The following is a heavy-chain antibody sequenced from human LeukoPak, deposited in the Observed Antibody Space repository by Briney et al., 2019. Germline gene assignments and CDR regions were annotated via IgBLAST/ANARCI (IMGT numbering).Heavy chain of an antibody. CDR2: ISSSGSAI. CDR1: GFTFTNAW. D-gene: IGHD3-3*01. J-gene: IGHJ4*02. Sequence: GGSLRLSCAASGFTFTNAWMNWVRRAPGKGLEWVSYISSSGSAIYYADSVKGRFTISRDNAKNSLYLQMNSLRAEDTAVYYCARGAFWSGYNSDYWGQGTLVTVSS. V-gene: IGHV3-48*04. CDR3: ARGAFWSGYNSDY.